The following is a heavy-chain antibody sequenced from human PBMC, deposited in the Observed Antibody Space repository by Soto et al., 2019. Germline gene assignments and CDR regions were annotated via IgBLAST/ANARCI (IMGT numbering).Heavy chain of an antibody. CDR2: ISTYNDNT. V-gene: IGHV1-18*01. D-gene: IGHD3-10*01. J-gene: IGHJ6*02. CDR3: ARVMVRLFGSGSSRPYSLDV. Sequence: ASVKVSCKVSGDSFSNYGFTWVRQAPGQGLEWMGWISTYNDNTNYAQKLQGRVTMTTDTSTTTAYMELRSLRSDDTAVYYCARVMVRLFGSGSSRPYSLDVWGQGTTVTVSS. CDR1: GDSFSNYG.